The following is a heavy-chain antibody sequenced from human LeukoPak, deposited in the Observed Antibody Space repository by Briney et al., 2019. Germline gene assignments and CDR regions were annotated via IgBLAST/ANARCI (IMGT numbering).Heavy chain of an antibody. D-gene: IGHD3-10*01. CDR3: ARDYYGLDY. V-gene: IGHV4-4*02. Sequence: SETLSLTCAVSGGPISSSNWWSWVRQPPGKGLEWIGEIYHSGSTNYNPSLRSRVTMSVDNSKNQFSLKLTSVTAADTAVYYCARDYYGLDYWGQGTLVTVSS. CDR2: IYHSGST. CDR1: GGPISSSNW. J-gene: IGHJ4*02.